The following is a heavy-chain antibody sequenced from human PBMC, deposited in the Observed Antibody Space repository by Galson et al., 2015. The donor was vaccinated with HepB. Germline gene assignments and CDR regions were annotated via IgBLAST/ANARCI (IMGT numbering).Heavy chain of an antibody. J-gene: IGHJ5*02. V-gene: IGHV4-30-4*01. CDR1: GGSISSGDYY. CDR2: IYYSGST. D-gene: IGHD2-21*02. Sequence: TLSLTCTVSGGSISSGDYYWSWIRQPPGKGLEWIGYIYYSGSTYYNPSLKSRVTISVDTSKNQFSLKLSSVTAADTAVYYCARDRTEPSYCGGDCISAGWFDPWGQGTLVTVSS. CDR3: ARDRTEPSYCGGDCISAGWFDP.